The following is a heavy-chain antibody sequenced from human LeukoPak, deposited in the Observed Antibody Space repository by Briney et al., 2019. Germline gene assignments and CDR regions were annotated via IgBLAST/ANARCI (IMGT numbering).Heavy chain of an antibody. J-gene: IGHJ4*02. Sequence: VRQAPGKGXXXXXAISGSGGSTYYADSVKGRFTISRDNSKNTLYLQMNSLRAEDTAVYYCAKDLRGYYYDSSADYWGQGTLVTVSS. D-gene: IGHD3-22*01. V-gene: IGHV3-23*01. CDR3: AKDLRGYYYDSSADY. CDR2: ISGSGGST.